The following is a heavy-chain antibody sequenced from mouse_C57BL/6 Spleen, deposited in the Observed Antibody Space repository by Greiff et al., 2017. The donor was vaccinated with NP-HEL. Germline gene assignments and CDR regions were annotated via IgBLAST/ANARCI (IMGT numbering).Heavy chain of an antibody. J-gene: IGHJ4*01. Sequence: EVQGVESGGGLVKPGGSLKLSCAASGFTFSSYAMSWVRQTPEKRLEWVATISDGGSYTYYPDNVKGRFTISRDNAKNNLYLQMSHLKSEDTAMYYCAREDSSGYDWGQGTSVTVSS. CDR2: ISDGGSYT. CDR3: AREDSSGYD. CDR1: GFTFSSYA. V-gene: IGHV5-4*01. D-gene: IGHD3-2*02.